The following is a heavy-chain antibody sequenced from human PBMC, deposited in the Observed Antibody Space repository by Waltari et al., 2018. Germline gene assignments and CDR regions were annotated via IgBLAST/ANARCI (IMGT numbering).Heavy chain of an antibody. V-gene: IGHV4-34*01. CDR2: INHSGST. D-gene: IGHD6-13*01. CDR1: GGSFSGYY. CDR3: ARGPRIAAAKYYMDV. J-gene: IGHJ6*03. Sequence: QVQLQQWGAGLLKPSETLSLTCAVYGGSFSGYYWSWIRHPPGKGLEWIGEINHSGSTNYNPSLKSRVTISVDTSKNQFSLKLSSVTAADTAVYYCARGPRIAAAKYYMDVWGKGTTVTISS.